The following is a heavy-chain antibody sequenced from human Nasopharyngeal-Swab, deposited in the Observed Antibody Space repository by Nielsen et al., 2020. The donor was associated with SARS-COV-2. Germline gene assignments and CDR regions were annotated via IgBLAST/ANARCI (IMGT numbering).Heavy chain of an antibody. D-gene: IGHD3-3*01. V-gene: IGHV6-1*01. Sequence: SQTLSLTCAISGDSVSSNSAAWNWIRQSPSRSLEWLGRTYYRSKWYNDYAVSVKSRITINPDTSKNQFSLQLNSVTPEDTAVYYCARVGPRHYDFWSGYSFDYWGQGTLVTVSS. J-gene: IGHJ4*02. CDR1: GDSVSSNSAA. CDR2: TYYRSKWYN. CDR3: ARVGPRHYDFWSGYSFDY.